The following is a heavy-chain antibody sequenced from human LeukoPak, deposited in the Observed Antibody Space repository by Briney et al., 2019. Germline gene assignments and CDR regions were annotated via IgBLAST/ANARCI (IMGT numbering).Heavy chain of an antibody. J-gene: IGHJ6*02. Sequence: ASVKVSCKASGYTFTSYDINWVRQATGQGLEWMGWMNPNSGNTGYAQKFQGRVTMTRNTSISTAYMELSSLRSEDTAVYYCARGSSSGWYFDYYYGMDVWGQGTTVTVSS. CDR1: GYTFTSYD. D-gene: IGHD6-19*01. V-gene: IGHV1-8*01. CDR3: ARGSSSGWYFDYYYGMDV. CDR2: MNPNSGNT.